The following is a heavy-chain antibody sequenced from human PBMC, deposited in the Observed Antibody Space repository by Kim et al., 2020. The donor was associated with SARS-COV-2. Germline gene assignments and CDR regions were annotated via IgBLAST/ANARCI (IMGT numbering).Heavy chain of an antibody. D-gene: IGHD1-26*01. V-gene: IGHV3-7*01. CDR3: ARRIIMGPGLDN. CDR1: GFTFNNYF. J-gene: IGHJ4*02. Sequence: GGSLRLSCAASGFTFNNYFMTWVRQAPGKGLEWVANINEDESEKNYVDSVKGRFTISRDNAKNLLFLQMRSLRAEDTAVYYCARRIIMGPGLDNWGQGTLVTVYS. CDR2: INEDESEK.